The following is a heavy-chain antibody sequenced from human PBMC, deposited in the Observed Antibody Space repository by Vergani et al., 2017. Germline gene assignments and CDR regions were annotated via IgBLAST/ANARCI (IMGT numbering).Heavy chain of an antibody. CDR1: GFTFSSYG. V-gene: IGHV3-33*01. D-gene: IGHD6-19*01. Sequence: QVQLVESGGGVVQPGRSLRLSCAASGFTFSSYGMHWVRQAPGKGLEWVAVIWYDGSNKYYADSGKGRFTISRDNSKNTLYLQMNSLRAEDTAVYYCARGAYSSGREAYAFDIWGQGTMVTVSS. CDR2: IWYDGSNK. CDR3: ARGAYSSGREAYAFDI. J-gene: IGHJ3*02.